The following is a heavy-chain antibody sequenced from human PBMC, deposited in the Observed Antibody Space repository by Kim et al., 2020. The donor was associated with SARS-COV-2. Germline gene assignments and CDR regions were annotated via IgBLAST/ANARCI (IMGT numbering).Heavy chain of an antibody. D-gene: IGHD1-26*01. J-gene: IGHJ4*01. V-gene: IGHV1-58*01. CDR3: ALIVGATARVY. Sequence: NTNYAQKFQQRVTITRDMSTSTAYMELSSLRSEDTAVYYCALIVGATARVYWGQGTLVSVSS. CDR2: NT.